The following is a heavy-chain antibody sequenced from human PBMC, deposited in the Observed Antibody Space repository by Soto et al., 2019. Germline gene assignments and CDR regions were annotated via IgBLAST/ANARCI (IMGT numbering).Heavy chain of an antibody. CDR2: IYSGGST. Sequence: GASVKVSCKASGGTFSSYAISWVRQAPGKGLEWVSVIYSGGSTYYADSVKGRFTISRDNSKNTLYLQMNSLRAEDTAVYYCASHYYDSSGPDDYWGQGTLITVSS. CDR3: ASHYYDSSGPDDY. J-gene: IGHJ4*02. CDR1: GGTFSSYA. D-gene: IGHD3-22*01. V-gene: IGHV3-53*01.